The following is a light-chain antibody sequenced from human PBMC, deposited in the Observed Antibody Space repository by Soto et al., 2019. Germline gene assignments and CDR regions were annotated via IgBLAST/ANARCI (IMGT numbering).Light chain of an antibody. V-gene: IGLV2-14*01. J-gene: IGLJ1*01. CDR3: SSYTSSSTLV. Sequence: QSVLTQPASVSGSPGQSITISCTGTSSDVGGYNYVSWYQQHPGKAPKLMIYDVSNRPSGVSNRFSGSKSGNTASLTISGLAAEDKADYYCSSYTSSSTLVFGSGTKLTVL. CDR2: DVS. CDR1: SSDVGGYNY.